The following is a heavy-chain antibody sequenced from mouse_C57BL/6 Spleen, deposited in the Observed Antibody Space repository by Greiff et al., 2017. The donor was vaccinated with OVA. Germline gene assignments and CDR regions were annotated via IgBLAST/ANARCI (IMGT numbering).Heavy chain of an antibody. CDR1: GYTFTSYW. D-gene: IGHD2-3*01. V-gene: IGHV1-61*01. J-gene: IGHJ4*01. CDR2: IYPSDSET. CDR3: ARHPGIYEGDYAMDY. Sequence: QVQLQQPGAELVRPGSSVKLSCKASGYTFTSYWMDWVKQRPGQGLEWIGNIYPSDSETHYNQKFKDKATLTVDKSSSTAYMQLSSLTSEDSAVYYCARHPGIYEGDYAMDYWGQGTSVTVSS.